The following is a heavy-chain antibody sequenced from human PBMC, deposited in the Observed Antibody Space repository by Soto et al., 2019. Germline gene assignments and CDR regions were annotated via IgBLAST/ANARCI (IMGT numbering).Heavy chain of an antibody. V-gene: IGHV1-24*01. CDR2: FDPEDGET. D-gene: IGHD3-16*02. CDR1: GYTLTELS. Sequence: ASVKVSCKVSGYTLTELSMHWVRQAPGKGLDWMGGFDPEDGETIYAQKFQGRVTMTEDTSTDTAYMELSSLRSEDTAVYYCATSSPYDYVWGSYRSYFDYWGQGTLVTVSS. J-gene: IGHJ4*02. CDR3: ATSSPYDYVWGSYRSYFDY.